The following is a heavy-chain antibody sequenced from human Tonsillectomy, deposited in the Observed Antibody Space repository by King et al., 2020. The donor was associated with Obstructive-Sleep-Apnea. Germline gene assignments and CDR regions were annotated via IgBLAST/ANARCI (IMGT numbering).Heavy chain of an antibody. J-gene: IGHJ4*02. CDR3: ARGDPLVVNSPDYFDY. Sequence: QVQLQQWGAGLLKPSETLSLTCAVYGGSFSDYYWSWIRQPPGKGLEWIGEINHSGSTNYNPSLKSQVTISVDTSKNQFSLKLSSVTAADTAVYYCARGDPLVVNSPDYFDYWGQGTLVTVSS. CDR1: GGSFSDYY. D-gene: IGHD3-22*01. V-gene: IGHV4-34*01. CDR2: INHSGST.